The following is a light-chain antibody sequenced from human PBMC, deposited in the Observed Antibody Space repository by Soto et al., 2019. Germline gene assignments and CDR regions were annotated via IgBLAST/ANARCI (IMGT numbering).Light chain of an antibody. J-gene: IGKJ3*01. CDR3: IQPDTYPCT. V-gene: IGKV1-17*01. CDR1: QGINNL. CDR2: AAS. Sequence: DIQMTQSPSSLSASVGDRVTITCRASQGINNLLGWYQQGPGKAPKRLIYAASNLEGGVPSRFSGSGSGTAFTLTSSSLQPEDFATYSCIQPDTYPCTFGPGTKVDVK.